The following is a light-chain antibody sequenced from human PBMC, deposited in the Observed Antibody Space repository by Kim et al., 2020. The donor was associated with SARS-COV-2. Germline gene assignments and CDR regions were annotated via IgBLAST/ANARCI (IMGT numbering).Light chain of an antibody. CDR2: EVS. J-gene: IGLJ1*01. CDR1: SSDVGGCNF. V-gene: IGLV2-8*01. Sequence: QSVLTQPPSASGSHGQSVTISCTGTSSDVGGCNFVSWYQQHPGKAPKLMIYEVSNRPSGVPDRFSGSKSGNTASLTVSGLQAEDEADYYCSSYAAISNFVFVTGTKVTVL. CDR3: SSYAAISNFV.